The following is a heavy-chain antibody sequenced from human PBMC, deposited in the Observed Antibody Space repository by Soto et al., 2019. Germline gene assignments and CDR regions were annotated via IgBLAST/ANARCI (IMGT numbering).Heavy chain of an antibody. V-gene: IGHV1-46*01. CDR2: INPSGGST. CDR1: GYTFTTYY. Sequence: QVQLVQSGAEVKKPGASLKISCKASGYTFTTYYMHWVRQAHGQGLEWMGVINPSGGSTSYAQKFQGRVTVNRDTSTSTLYMELSRLRSEDTAVYYCAREGDGYNLGPSVDFDYWGQGTLVTVSS. CDR3: AREGDGYNLGPSVDFDY. J-gene: IGHJ4*02. D-gene: IGHD5-12*01.